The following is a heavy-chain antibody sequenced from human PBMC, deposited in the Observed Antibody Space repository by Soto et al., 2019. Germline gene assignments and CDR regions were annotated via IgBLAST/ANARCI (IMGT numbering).Heavy chain of an antibody. V-gene: IGHV4-30-4*01. CDR3: ARDRAYYDFWSGYFLADV. J-gene: IGHJ6*02. D-gene: IGHD3-3*01. Sequence: PSETLSLTCTVSGGSISSGDYYWSWIRQPPGKGLEWIGYIYYSGSTYYNPSLKSRVTISVDTSKNQFSLKLSSVTAADTAVYYCARDRAYYDFWSGYFLADVWGQGTTVTVSS. CDR1: GGSISSGDYY. CDR2: IYYSGST.